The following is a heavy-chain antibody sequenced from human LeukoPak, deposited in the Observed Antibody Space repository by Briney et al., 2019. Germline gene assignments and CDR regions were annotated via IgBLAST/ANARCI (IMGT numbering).Heavy chain of an antibody. CDR3: ARDQCFSGYCHVFDS. V-gene: IGHV3-74*01. D-gene: IGHD3-22*01. Sequence: GGSLRLSCAASGYGFGSHWMHWVRHGPGKGLVWVSRINNEGSSTSYADSVKGRFTISRDNAKNTLYLQMTSLRAEDTAMYYCARDQCFSGYCHVFDSWGRGTMVTVSS. CDR2: INNEGSST. CDR1: GYGFGSHW. J-gene: IGHJ3*01.